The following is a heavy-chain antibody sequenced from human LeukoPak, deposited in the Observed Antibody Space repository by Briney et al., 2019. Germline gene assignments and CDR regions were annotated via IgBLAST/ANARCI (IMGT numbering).Heavy chain of an antibody. CDR2: IIPIFGTA. CDR1: GGTFSSYA. D-gene: IGHD3-16*01. J-gene: IGHJ4*02. V-gene: IGHV1-69*06. Sequence: SVKVSCKASGGTFSSYAISWVRQAPGQGLEWMGGIIPIFGTANYAQKFQGRVTITADKSTSTAYMELSSLRSEDTAVYYCARGGGVMGQLYFDYWGQGTLVTVPS. CDR3: ARGGGVMGQLYFDY.